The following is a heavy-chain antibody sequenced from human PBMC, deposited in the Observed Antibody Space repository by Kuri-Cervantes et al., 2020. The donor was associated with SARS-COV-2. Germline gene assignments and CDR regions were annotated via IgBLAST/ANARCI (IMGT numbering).Heavy chain of an antibody. CDR3: AGSATGEGDY. CDR1: GGTFSSYA. CDR2: IIPILGTA. D-gene: IGHD7-27*01. Sequence: SVKVSCKASGGTFSSYAISWVRQAPEQELEWMGRIIPILGTANYAQKFQGRVTITADKSTSTAYMELSSLRSEDTAVYYCAGSATGEGDYWGQGTLVTVSS. J-gene: IGHJ4*02. V-gene: IGHV1-69*04.